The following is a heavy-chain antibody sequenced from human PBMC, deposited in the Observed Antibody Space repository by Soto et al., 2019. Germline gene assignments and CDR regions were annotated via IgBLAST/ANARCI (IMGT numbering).Heavy chain of an antibody. CDR2: INAGNGNT. CDR3: ARDPRRQLETFDY. CDR1: GYTFTSYA. J-gene: IGHJ4*02. D-gene: IGHD6-13*01. V-gene: IGHV1-3*01. Sequence: ASVKVSCKDSGYTFTSYAMHWVRQAPGQRLEWMGWINAGNGNTKYSQKFQGRVTITRDTSASTAYMELSSLRSEDTAVYYCARDPRRQLETFDYWGQGTLVTSPQ.